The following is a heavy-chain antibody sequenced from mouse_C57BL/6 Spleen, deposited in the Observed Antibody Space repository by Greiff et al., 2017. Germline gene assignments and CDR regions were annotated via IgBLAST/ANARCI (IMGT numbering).Heavy chain of an antibody. V-gene: IGHV1-55*01. D-gene: IGHD2-5*01. CDR2: IYPGSGST. J-gene: IGHJ4*01. CDR3: ARLYYSNYDAMDY. CDR1: GYTFTSYW. Sequence: QVQLQQPGAELVKPGASVKMSCKASGYTFTSYWITWVKQRPGQGLEWIGDIYPGSGSTNYNEKFKSKATLTVDTSSSTASMQLSSLTSEDSAVYDCARLYYSNYDAMDYWGQGTSVTVSS.